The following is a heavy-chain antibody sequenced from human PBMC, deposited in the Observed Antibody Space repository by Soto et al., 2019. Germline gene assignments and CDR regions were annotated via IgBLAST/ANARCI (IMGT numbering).Heavy chain of an antibody. J-gene: IGHJ4*02. CDR2: IIPIDGKT. CDR1: GRTFRTYG. V-gene: IGHV1-69*04. CDR3: AREATDYFDE. Sequence: QVQLAQSGAEVKKPGSSVKISCKASGRTFRTYGISWVRQAPGQGLQWMGRIIPIDGKTNYAQEVQGRVTFTADKSTTTAYLFLSGLRSEDTAVYYCAREATDYFDEWGQGTLVTVSS.